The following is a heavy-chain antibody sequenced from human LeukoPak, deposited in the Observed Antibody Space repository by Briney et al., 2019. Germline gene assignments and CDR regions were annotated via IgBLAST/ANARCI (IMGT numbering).Heavy chain of an antibody. Sequence: PSETLSLTCAVYGGSFSNYYWSWIRQPPGKGLEWIGEINHSGSTNYNPSLKSRVTISVDTSKNQFSLKLSSVTAADTAVYYCARLYSRDRYYFDYWGQGTLVTVSS. J-gene: IGHJ4*02. CDR3: ARLYSRDRYYFDY. CDR2: INHSGST. V-gene: IGHV4-34*01. CDR1: GGSFSNYY. D-gene: IGHD1-26*01.